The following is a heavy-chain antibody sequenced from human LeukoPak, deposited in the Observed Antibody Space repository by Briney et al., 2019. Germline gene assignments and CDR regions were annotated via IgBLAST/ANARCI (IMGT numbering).Heavy chain of an antibody. CDR3: ARSPESGGNVFDI. CDR1: GFTFSDHY. V-gene: IGHV3-72*01. CDR2: VRNKANSYTT. J-gene: IGHJ3*02. Sequence: GGSLRLSCVASGFTFSDHYIDWVRQAPGKGLEWVGRVRNKANSYTTENAASVKGRLTLSRDDSKRLVFLQLNSLKIEDTAVYYCARSPESGGNVFDIWGQGTMVTVSS. D-gene: IGHD3-16*01.